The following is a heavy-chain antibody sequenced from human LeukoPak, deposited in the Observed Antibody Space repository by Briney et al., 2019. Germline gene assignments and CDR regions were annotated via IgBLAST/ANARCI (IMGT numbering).Heavy chain of an antibody. CDR2: ILSKDNGETR. J-gene: IGHJ4*02. CDR1: GFTFSNAW. CDR3: ARNDDYFDY. V-gene: IGHV3-15*01. D-gene: IGHD1-1*01. Sequence: PGGSLRLSCAGSGFTFSNAWMSWVRQAPGKGLEWVGRILSKDNGETRDYAAPVKGRFTISRDNSKNTLYLQMNSLRAEDTAVYYCARNDDYFDYWGQGTLVTVSS.